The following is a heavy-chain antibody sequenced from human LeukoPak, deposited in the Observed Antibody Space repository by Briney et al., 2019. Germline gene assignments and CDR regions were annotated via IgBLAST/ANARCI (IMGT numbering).Heavy chain of an antibody. CDR3: TRHHTGDSSGYQDGDY. J-gene: IGHJ4*02. Sequence: GGSLRLSCAASGFTFSGSAMHWVRQASGKGLEWVGRIRSKANSYATAYAASVKGRFTISRDDSKNTAYLQMNSLKTEDTAVYYCTRHHTGDSSGYQDGDYWGQGTLVTVSS. D-gene: IGHD3-22*01. V-gene: IGHV3-73*01. CDR1: GFTFSGSA. CDR2: IRSKANSYAT.